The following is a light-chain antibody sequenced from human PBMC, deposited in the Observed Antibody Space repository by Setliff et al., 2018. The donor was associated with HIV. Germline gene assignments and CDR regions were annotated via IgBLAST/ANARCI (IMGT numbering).Light chain of an antibody. J-gene: IGLJ1*01. CDR1: SSDVGGYNY. Sequence: QSALTQPASVPGSPGQSITISCTGTSSDVGGYNYVSWYQQHPGKAPQLMISEVSNRPSGVSNRFSGSKSGNTASLTISGLQAEDEADYYCSSYTSKNTRVFGTGTKVTVL. V-gene: IGLV2-14*01. CDR3: SSYTSKNTRV. CDR2: EVS.